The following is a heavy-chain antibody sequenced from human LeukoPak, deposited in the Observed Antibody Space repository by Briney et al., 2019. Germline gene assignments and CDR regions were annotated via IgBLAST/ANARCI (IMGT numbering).Heavy chain of an antibody. CDR3: ARSEGDSRWFDP. J-gene: IGHJ5*02. CDR1: GGSFIGYY. CDR2: INHSGST. D-gene: IGHD2-21*02. V-gene: IGHV4-34*01. Sequence: SETLSLTCAVYGGSFIGYYWSWIRQPPGKGLEWIGEINHSGSTNYNPSLKSRVTISVDTSKNQFSLKLSSVTAADTAVYYCARSEGDSRWFDPWGQGTLVTVSS.